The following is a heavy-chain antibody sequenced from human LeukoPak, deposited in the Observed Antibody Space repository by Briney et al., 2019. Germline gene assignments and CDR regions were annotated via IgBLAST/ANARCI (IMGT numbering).Heavy chain of an antibody. CDR2: TYYRSKWYN. J-gene: IGHJ6*02. V-gene: IGHV6-1*01. Sequence: SQTLSLTCAISGDSVSSNSAAWNWIRQSPSRGLEWLGRTYYRSKWYNDYAVSVKSRITINPDTSKNQFSLQLNSVTPEDTAVYYCAREDSSGWYPYYYGMDVWGQGTTVTVSS. CDR1: GDSVSSNSAA. D-gene: IGHD6-19*01. CDR3: AREDSSGWYPYYYGMDV.